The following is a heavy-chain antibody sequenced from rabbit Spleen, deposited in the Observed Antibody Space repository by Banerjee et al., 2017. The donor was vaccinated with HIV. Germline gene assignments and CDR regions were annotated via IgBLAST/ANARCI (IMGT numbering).Heavy chain of an antibody. Sequence: QEQLEESGGGLVQPEGSLTLTCKTSGFDFSHTNVMCWVRQAPGKGLEWIACTYAGSGGFTYYASWAKGRFTCSKTSSTTVTLQMTSLTAADTATYFCARDTGSSFSSYGMDLWGQGTLVTVS. J-gene: IGHJ6*01. CDR2: TYAGSGGFT. CDR1: GFDFSHTNV. D-gene: IGHD8-1*01. CDR3: ARDTGSSFSSYGMDL. V-gene: IGHV1S45*01.